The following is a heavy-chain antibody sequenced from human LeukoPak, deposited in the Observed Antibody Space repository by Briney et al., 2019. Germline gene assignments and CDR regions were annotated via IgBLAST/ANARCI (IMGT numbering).Heavy chain of an antibody. Sequence: GGSLRLSCAASGFTFSSYEMNWVRQAPGKGLEWVSYISSSGSTIYYADSVKGRFTITRDNAKNSLYLQMNSLRAEDTAVYYCARGTYAFDIWGQGTMVTVSS. CDR1: GFTFSSYE. CDR3: ARGTYAFDI. CDR2: ISSSGSTI. V-gene: IGHV3-48*03. J-gene: IGHJ3*02.